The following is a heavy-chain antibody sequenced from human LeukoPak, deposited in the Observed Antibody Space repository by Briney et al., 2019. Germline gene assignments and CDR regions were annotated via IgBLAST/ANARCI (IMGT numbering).Heavy chain of an antibody. CDR2: IYSGGST. Sequence: GGSLRLSCAASGFTVSSNYMGWVRQAPGKGLEWVSVIYSGGSTYYADSVKGRFTISRDNSKNTLYLQMNSLRAEDTAVYYCARGGTLTGSGWYAFDIWGQGTMVTVSS. V-gene: IGHV3-66*01. J-gene: IGHJ3*02. D-gene: IGHD3-9*01. CDR3: ARGGTLTGSGWYAFDI. CDR1: GFTVSSNY.